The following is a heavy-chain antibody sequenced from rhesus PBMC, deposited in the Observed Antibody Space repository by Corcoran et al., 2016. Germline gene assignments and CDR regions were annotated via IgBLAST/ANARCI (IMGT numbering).Heavy chain of an antibody. CDR2: ISSACGYI. CDR3: AREGGYGYFDY. V-gene: IGHV3S16*01. CDR1: GLTFSDYY. D-gene: IGHD3-9*01. J-gene: IGHJ4*01. Sequence: EVQLVESGGGLVQPGGSLGPSCAASGLTFSDYYMSWVRQAPGKGRSWFSSISSACGYIYYADSVEGRVTSSRDNAKNSLSLRMNSRKNEDTAGYYCAREGGYGYFDYWGQGVLVTVSS.